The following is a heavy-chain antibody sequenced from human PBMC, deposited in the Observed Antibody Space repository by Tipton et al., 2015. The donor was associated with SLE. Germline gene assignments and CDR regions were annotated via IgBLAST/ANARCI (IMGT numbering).Heavy chain of an antibody. Sequence: TLSLTCTVSGGSISSYYWSWIRQPPGKGLEWIGYIYYSGSTNYNPSLKSRVTISVDTSKNQFSLKLSSVTAADTAVYHCARHGGDTYYYGPRAWFDPWGQGTLVTVSS. D-gene: IGHD3-10*01. V-gene: IGHV4-59*08. CDR1: GGSISSYY. J-gene: IGHJ5*02. CDR2: IYYSGST. CDR3: ARHGGDTYYYGPRAWFDP.